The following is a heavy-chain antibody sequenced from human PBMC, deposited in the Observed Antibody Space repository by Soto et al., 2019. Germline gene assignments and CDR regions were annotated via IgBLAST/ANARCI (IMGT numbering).Heavy chain of an antibody. V-gene: IGHV1-58*01. D-gene: IGHD2-2*02. CDR1: GFTFTSSV. CDR3: AGYPIGRAAPYYVDS. CDR2: IDVGSGNT. J-gene: IGHJ4*02. Sequence: SVKVSCKAAGFTFTSSVVQWVCPARGQRLEWIGWIDVGSGNTNYAQKFQERVTITRDMSPSTAYMELHRLTSEDTAVYYCAGYPIGRAAPYYVDSLGQGSLVTVSS.